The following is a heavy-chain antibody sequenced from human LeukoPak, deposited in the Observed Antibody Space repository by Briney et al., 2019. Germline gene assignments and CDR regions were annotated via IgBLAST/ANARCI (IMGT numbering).Heavy chain of an antibody. Sequence: AGGSLRLSWEASGFTFSSYAMSWVRQAPGEGLEWVSAISGSGGSTYYADSVKGRFTISRDNSKNTLYLQMNSLRAEDTAVYYCAKGADYGSVFDYWGQGTLVTVSS. J-gene: IGHJ4*02. CDR1: GFTFSSYA. D-gene: IGHD3-10*01. CDR3: AKGADYGSVFDY. CDR2: ISGSGGST. V-gene: IGHV3-23*01.